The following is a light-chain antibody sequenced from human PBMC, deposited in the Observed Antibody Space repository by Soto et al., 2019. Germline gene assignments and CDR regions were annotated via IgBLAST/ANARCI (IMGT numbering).Light chain of an antibody. CDR1: QSISSW. CDR2: DAS. Sequence: DIQMTQSPSTLSASVGDRVTITCRASQSISSWLAWYQQRPGKAPNLLIYDASVLKSGVPSRFSGSGSGSEFTLTISSLQPDDFATYYCQQYNGYFYTFGQGTKLEIK. CDR3: QQYNGYFYT. J-gene: IGKJ2*01. V-gene: IGKV1-5*01.